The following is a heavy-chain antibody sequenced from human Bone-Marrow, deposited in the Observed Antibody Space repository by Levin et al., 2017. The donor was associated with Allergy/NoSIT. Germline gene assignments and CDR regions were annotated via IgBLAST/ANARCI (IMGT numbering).Heavy chain of an antibody. V-gene: IGHV6-1*01. CDR3: ARVAAASSGGYYYYYMDV. CDR1: GDSVSSTSAA. Sequence: SPTLSLPCAISGDSVSSTSAAWNWIRQSPSRGLEWLGRTYYRSKWYNDYAVSVKSRITINPDTSKNQFSLQLNSVTPEDTAVYYCARVAAASSGGYYYYYMDVWGKGTTVTVSS. CDR2: TYYRSKWYN. D-gene: IGHD2-15*01. J-gene: IGHJ6*03.